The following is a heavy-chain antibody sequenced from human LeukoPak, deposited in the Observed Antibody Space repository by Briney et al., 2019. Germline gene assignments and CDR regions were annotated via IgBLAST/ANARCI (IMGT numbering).Heavy chain of an antibody. D-gene: IGHD1-26*01. CDR2: INHSGST. CDR3: ARQGGHSEPFDI. J-gene: IGHJ3*02. CDR1: GGSFSGYY. Sequence: SETLSLTGAVYGGSFSGYYWSWIRQPPGKGLEWIGEINHSGSTNDNPSLKSRVTISVDTSKNQFSLSLRSVTVADTAVYYCARQGGHSEPFDIWGQGTMATVSS. V-gene: IGHV4-34*01.